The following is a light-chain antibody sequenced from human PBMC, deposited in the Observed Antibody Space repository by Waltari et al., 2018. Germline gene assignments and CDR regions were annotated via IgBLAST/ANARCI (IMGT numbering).Light chain of an antibody. CDR3: QALGTGAWV. J-gene: IGLJ3*02. V-gene: IGLV3-1*01. Sequence: SYELTQPPSVSVSPGQTASITCSGDILGNKYASWYQQKPGQSPLLVIYQDTNRPSGLPERFSGSKSGNAATLTISGTQAMDEADYYCQALGTGAWVFGGGTKLTVL. CDR2: QDT. CDR1: ILGNKY.